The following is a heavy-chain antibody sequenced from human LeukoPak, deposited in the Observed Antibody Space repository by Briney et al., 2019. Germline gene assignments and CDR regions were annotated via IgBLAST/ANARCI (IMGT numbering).Heavy chain of an antibody. CDR2: IYHSGST. J-gene: IGHJ5*02. CDR1: GGSISSGGYS. CDR3: ARGVTMVRGVTQPWFDP. Sequence: SQTLSLTCAVSGGSISSGGYSWSWLRQPPGKGLEWIGYIYHSGSTYYNPSLKSRVTISVDRSKNQFSLKLSSVTAADTAVDYWARGVTMVRGVTQPWFDPWGQGTLVTVSS. D-gene: IGHD3-10*01. V-gene: IGHV4-30-2*01.